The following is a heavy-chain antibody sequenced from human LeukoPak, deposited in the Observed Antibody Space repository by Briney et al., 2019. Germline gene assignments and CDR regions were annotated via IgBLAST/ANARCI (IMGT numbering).Heavy chain of an antibody. CDR2: ISGSGGST. CDR3: AKPQYCSSTSCYAGNFDY. V-gene: IGHV3-23*01. Sequence: GGSLRLSCAPSGVTFSSYAMSWVRQAPGKGLEWVSAISGSGGSTYYADSVKGRFTISRDNSKNTLYLQMNSLRAEDTAVYYCAKPQYCSSTSCYAGNFDYWGQGALVTVSS. J-gene: IGHJ4*02. CDR1: GVTFSSYA. D-gene: IGHD2-2*01.